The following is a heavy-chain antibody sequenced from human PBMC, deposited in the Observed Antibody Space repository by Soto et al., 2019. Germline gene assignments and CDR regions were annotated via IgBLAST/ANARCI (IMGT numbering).Heavy chain of an antibody. V-gene: IGHV1-8*01. Sequence: QGQLVQSGAEVKEPGASVKVSCKASGYNFTSYDFNWVRQAAGQGPEWMGWMSSKSGHTGHAQKFQGRVTMTRNISTSTAYMELSSLRSDDTAVYYCARGPPKWGFDYWGPGVLVTVSS. CDR3: ARGPPKWGFDY. CDR2: MSSKSGHT. J-gene: IGHJ4*02. CDR1: GYNFTSYD. D-gene: IGHD7-27*01.